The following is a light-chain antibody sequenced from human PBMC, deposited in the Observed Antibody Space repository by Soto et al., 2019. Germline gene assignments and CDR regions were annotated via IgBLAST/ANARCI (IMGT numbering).Light chain of an antibody. V-gene: IGLV2-14*01. CDR2: EVS. CDR3: TSYTATSTYV. J-gene: IGLJ1*01. Sequence: QSVLTQPASVSGSPGQSITISCTGTSSDVGYYTFVSWYQQHPGNAPKLMIYEVSNRPSGVSNRFSGSKSGNTASLTISGLQAEDEADYYCTSYTATSTYVFGTGTKLTV. CDR1: SSDVGYYTF.